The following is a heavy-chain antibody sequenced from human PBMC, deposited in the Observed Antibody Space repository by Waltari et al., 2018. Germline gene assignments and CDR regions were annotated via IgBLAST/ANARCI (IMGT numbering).Heavy chain of an antibody. J-gene: IGHJ4*02. CDR3: ARVSPLYYDFWSGSDPFDY. D-gene: IGHD3-3*01. V-gene: IGHV1-69*14. Sequence: QVQLVQSGAEVKKPGSSVKFSCKASGGTFIIYAISWLRQAPGQGLEWMGGIIPIFGTANYAQKFQGRVTITADKSTSTAYMELSSLRSEDTAVYYCARVSPLYYDFWSGSDPFDYWGQGTLVTVSS. CDR1: GGTFIIYA. CDR2: IIPIFGTA.